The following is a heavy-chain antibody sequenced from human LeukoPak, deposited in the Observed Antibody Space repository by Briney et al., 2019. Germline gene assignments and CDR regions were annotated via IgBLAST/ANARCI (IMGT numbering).Heavy chain of an antibody. CDR1: GFTVGNNY. Sequence: GGSLRLSCATSGFTVGNNYMSWVRQAPGKGLEWVSGIYSGGNTYYADSVKGRFTISRDNFKNTLYLQMNSLRAEDTAVYYCAKTRIVCTSVSCPGGGFDYWGHGTLVTVSS. CDR2: IYSGGNT. V-gene: IGHV3-53*01. CDR3: AKTRIVCTSVSCPGGGFDY. D-gene: IGHD2-2*01. J-gene: IGHJ4*01.